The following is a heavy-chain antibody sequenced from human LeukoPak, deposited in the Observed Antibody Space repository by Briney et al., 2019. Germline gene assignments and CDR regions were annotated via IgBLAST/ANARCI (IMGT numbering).Heavy chain of an antibody. V-gene: IGHV3-53*01. CDR1: GFTVSSNY. CDR2: IYDSGSA. Sequence: GGSLRLSCAVSGFTVSSNYMTWVRQAQGKGLEWVSVIYDSGSAYYADSVKGRFTISRDNSKNTLYLQMNSLRAEDTAGYYCARSRPTVVTPHAMDVWGQGTTVTVSS. J-gene: IGHJ6*02. CDR3: ARSRPTVVTPHAMDV. D-gene: IGHD4-23*01.